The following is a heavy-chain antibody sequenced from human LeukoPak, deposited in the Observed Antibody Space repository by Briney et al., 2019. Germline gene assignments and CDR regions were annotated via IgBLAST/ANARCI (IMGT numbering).Heavy chain of an antibody. CDR2: INPNSGGT. CDR3: ARDSAPGDTYGLLGIDS. J-gene: IGHJ4*02. CDR1: GYTFTGYY. Sequence: ASVKVSCKASGYTFTGYYMHWVRQAPGQGLEWMGWINPNSGGTNYAQTFQGRGTMTRDTSISTAYIELSRLRTANTAVYYSARDSAPGDTYGLLGIDSWGEGTLETVSS. D-gene: IGHD5-18*01. V-gene: IGHV1-2*02.